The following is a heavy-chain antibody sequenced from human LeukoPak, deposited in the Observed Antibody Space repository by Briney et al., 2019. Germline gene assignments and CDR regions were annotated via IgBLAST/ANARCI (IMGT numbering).Heavy chain of an antibody. J-gene: IGHJ6*03. V-gene: IGHV4-30-4*08. Sequence: SQTMSLTCTVAGGSITSGDYYWSWIRQPPGKGMEWIGYIYYSGRTYYNPSLKSRLAISVDTSKNQFSLKMSSVTAADTALYYCARHYDILSYMDVWGRGTTVTVSS. D-gene: IGHD3-9*01. CDR3: ARHYDILSYMDV. CDR2: IYYSGRT. CDR1: GGSITSGDYY.